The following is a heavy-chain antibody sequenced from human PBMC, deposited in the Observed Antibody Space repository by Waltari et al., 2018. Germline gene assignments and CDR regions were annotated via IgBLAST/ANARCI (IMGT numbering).Heavy chain of an antibody. J-gene: IGHJ4*02. V-gene: IGHV3-23*04. D-gene: IGHD3-3*01. CDR3: AKSGLQSSGFGYFFDY. Sequence: ELQLVESGGGLVQPGGSLRLSCAASGFTFASYAMNWVRQAPGKGLGWGSGIRGGGGSTYYADSVKGRFTISRDNSESTLYLQMNSLRAEDTAVYYCAKSGLQSSGFGYFFDYWGQGTLVTVSA. CDR2: IRGGGGST. CDR1: GFTFASYA.